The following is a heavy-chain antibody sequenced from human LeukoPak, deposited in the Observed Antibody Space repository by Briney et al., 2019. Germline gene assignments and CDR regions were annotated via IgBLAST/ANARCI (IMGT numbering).Heavy chain of an antibody. V-gene: IGHV4-4*07. J-gene: IGHJ4*02. CDR2: IHTSGST. Sequence: SETLSLTCNVSGVSISSYYWGWIRQPAGKGLEWIGRIHTSGSTNYNPSLKSRVTMSVDTSKNQFSLKLSSVTAADTAVYYCARDQYYYDSSGYLTFDYWGQGTLVTVSS. D-gene: IGHD3-22*01. CDR3: ARDQYYYDSSGYLTFDY. CDR1: GVSISSYY.